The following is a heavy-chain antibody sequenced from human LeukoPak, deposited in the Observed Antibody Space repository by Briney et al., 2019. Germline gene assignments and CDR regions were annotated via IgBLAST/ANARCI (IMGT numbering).Heavy chain of an antibody. D-gene: IGHD3-10*01. CDR1: GFTFSSYA. J-gene: IGHJ4*02. CDR3: AKAYYYGSGGYYLFDY. V-gene: IGHV3-23*01. Sequence: GGSLRLSCAASGFTFSSYAMSWVRQAPGKGLEWVSAISGSGGSTYYADSVKGRFTISRDNSKNTLYLQMNSLRAEDTAVYYCAKAYYYGSGGYYLFDYWGQGTLVTVSS. CDR2: ISGSGGST.